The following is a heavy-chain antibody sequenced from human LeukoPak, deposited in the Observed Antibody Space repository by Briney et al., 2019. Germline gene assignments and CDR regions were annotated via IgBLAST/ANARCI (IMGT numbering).Heavy chain of an antibody. V-gene: IGHV1-58*02. CDR1: GFTFTSSA. CDR2: IVVGSGNT. CDR3: AASDYDFWSGRYDAFDI. J-gene: IGHJ3*02. Sequence: ASVKVSCKASGFTFTSSAMQWVRQARGQRLEWIGWIVVGSGNTNYAQKFQERVTITRDMSTSTAYMELSSLRSEDTAVYCCAASDYDFWSGRYDAFDIWGQGTMVTVSS. D-gene: IGHD3-3*01.